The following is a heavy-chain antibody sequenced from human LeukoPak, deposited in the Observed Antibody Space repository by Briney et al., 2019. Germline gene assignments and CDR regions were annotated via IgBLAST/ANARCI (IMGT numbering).Heavy chain of an antibody. CDR1: GFTFDDYA. J-gene: IGHJ4*02. Sequence: GGSLRLSCAASGFTFDDYAMHWVRHAPGKGLEWVSGISWNSGSIGYADSVKGRFTISRDNSKNTLYLQMNSLRAEDTAVYYCARAISWYPFDYWGQGTLVTVSS. V-gene: IGHV3-9*01. D-gene: IGHD6-13*01. CDR2: ISWNSGSI. CDR3: ARAISWYPFDY.